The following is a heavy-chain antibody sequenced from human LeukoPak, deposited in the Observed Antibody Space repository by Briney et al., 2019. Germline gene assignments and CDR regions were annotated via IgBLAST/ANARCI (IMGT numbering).Heavy chain of an antibody. J-gene: IGHJ4*02. CDR3: ARHGYTYASYFDR. CDR2: IYYSGTI. CDR1: GDSISSYY. D-gene: IGHD3-16*01. V-gene: IGHV4-59*08. Sequence: SETLSLTCTVSGDSISSYYWSWIRQPPGKQLEWIAYIYYSGTIKYNPSLQSRGTISIDMSRNQFSLKLSSVTAADTAVYYCARHGYTYASYFDRWGQGTLVTVSP.